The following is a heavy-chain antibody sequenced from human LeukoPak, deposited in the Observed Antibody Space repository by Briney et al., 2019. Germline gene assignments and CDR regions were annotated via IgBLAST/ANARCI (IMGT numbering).Heavy chain of an antibody. D-gene: IGHD1-1*01. CDR2: IIPILGIA. V-gene: IGHV1-69*04. Sequence: ASVKVSCKASGGTFSSYAISWVRQAPGQGLEWMGRIIPILGIANYAQKFQGRVTITADKSTSTAYMELSSLRSEDTAVYYCASARTGTKPNYGMDVWGQGTTVTVSS. CDR1: GGTFSSYA. CDR3: ASARTGTKPNYGMDV. J-gene: IGHJ6*02.